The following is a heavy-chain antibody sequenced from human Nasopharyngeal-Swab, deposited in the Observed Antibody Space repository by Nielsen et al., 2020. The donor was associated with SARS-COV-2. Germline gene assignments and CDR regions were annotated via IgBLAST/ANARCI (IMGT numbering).Heavy chain of an antibody. D-gene: IGHD3-16*02. Sequence: GESLKISCAASGFTFSSSWMHWIRQDPGKGLVWVARMNSDGSTINYGDSVMGRFIISRDNAKNMLYLQMYSLRAEDTAVYYCATAGNYRFDNWGHGTLVTVSS. V-gene: IGHV3-74*01. CDR2: MNSDGSTI. CDR1: GFTFSSSW. J-gene: IGHJ4*01. CDR3: ATAGNYRFDN.